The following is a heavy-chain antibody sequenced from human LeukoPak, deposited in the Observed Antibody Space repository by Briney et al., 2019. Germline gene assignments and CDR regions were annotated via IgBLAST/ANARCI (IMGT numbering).Heavy chain of an antibody. V-gene: IGHV1-69*04. D-gene: IGHD3-22*01. Sequence: SVKVSCKAPGDTFGSYAISWVRQAHGQGLEWMGRTIPILGIAKYAQKFQGRLTITADTSTSIAYMELTNLRSDDTAVYYCASQFLLPFDYWGRGTLVTVSS. CDR3: ASQFLLPFDY. J-gene: IGHJ4*02. CDR2: TIPILGIA. CDR1: GDTFGSYA.